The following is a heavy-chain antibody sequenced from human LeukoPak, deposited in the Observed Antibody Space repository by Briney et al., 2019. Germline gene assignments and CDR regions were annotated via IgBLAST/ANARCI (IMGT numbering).Heavy chain of an antibody. CDR1: GGTINNFA. Sequence: GASVKVSCKVAGGTINNFAISWVRQAPGQGLEWMGIINPSGGSTSYAQKFQGRVTMTRDTSTSTVYMELSSLRSEDTAVYYCARVRNYDFWSGYYSFDYWGQGTLVTVSS. D-gene: IGHD3-3*01. V-gene: IGHV1-46*02. J-gene: IGHJ4*02. CDR2: INPSGGST. CDR3: ARVRNYDFWSGYYSFDY.